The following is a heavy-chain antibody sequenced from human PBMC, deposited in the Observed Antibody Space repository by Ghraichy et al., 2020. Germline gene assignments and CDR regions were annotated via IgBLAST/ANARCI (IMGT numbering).Heavy chain of an antibody. CDR1: GFTFSSYA. V-gene: IGHV3-23*01. CDR2: ISGSGGST. CDR3: AKDLGDYYYDSSGYSHAFDI. D-gene: IGHD3-22*01. Sequence: SCAASGFTFSSYAMSWVRQAPGKGLEWVSAISGSGGSTYYADSVKGRFTISRDNSKNTLYLQMNSLRAEDTAVYYCAKDLGDYYYDSSGYSHAFDIWGQGTMVTVSS. J-gene: IGHJ3*02.